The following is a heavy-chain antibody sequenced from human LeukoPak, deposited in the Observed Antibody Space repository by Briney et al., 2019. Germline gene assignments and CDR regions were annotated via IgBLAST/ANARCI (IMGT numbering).Heavy chain of an antibody. CDR2: ISAYNGNT. CDR3: ARDQLMVRGVKYYGMDV. Sequence: WASVKVSCKASGYTYTSYGISWVRQALGQGLEWMGWISAYNGNTNYAQKLQGRVTMTTDTSTSTAYMELRSLRSDDTAVYYCARDQLMVRGVKYYGMDVWGQGTTVTVSS. J-gene: IGHJ6*02. CDR1: GYTYTSYG. V-gene: IGHV1-18*01. D-gene: IGHD3-10*01.